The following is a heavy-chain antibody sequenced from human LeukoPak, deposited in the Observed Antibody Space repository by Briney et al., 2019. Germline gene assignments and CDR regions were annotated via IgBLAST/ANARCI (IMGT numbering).Heavy chain of an antibody. CDR2: IYYSGST. CDR1: GGSISSYY. V-gene: IGHV4-59*12. J-gene: IGHJ5*02. D-gene: IGHD3-3*01. Sequence: SETLSLTCTVSGGSISSYYWSWIRQPPGKGLEWIGYIYYSGSTNYNPSLKSRVTISVDTSKNQFSLKLSSVTAADTAVYYCARAHPYDFWSGYYVNWFDPWGQGTLVTVSS. CDR3: ARAHPYDFWSGYYVNWFDP.